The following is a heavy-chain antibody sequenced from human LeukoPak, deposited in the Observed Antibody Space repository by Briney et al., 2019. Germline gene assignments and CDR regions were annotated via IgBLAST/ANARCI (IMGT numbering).Heavy chain of an antibody. D-gene: IGHD2-2*01. CDR1: GASLGSSAHY. Sequence: SETLSLTCTVSGASLGSSAHYWGWIRQPPGRGLEWIGTIYYSGTTYYNPSPKSRVTISLDTSKNHFSLKLSSVTAADTAVYYCAKCPNDAFDIWGQGTMVTVSS. V-gene: IGHV4-39*02. CDR3: AKCPNDAFDI. J-gene: IGHJ3*02. CDR2: IYYSGTT.